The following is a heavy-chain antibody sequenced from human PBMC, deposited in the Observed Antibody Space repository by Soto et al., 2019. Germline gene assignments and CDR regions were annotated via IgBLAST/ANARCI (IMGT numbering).Heavy chain of an antibody. V-gene: IGHV3-64D*06. CDR3: VKGYIDILTGYFDY. Sequence: PGGSLRLSCSASGFPFSSYAMHWVRPAPGKGLEYVSAISSNGGSTYYADSVKGRFTISRDNSKNTLHLQMSSLRAEDTAVYYCVKGYIDILTGYFDYWGQGTLVTSPQ. J-gene: IGHJ4*02. CDR2: ISSNGGST. CDR1: GFPFSSYA. D-gene: IGHD3-9*01.